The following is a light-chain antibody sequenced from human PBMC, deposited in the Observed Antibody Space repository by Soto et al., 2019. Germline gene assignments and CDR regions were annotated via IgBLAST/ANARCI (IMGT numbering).Light chain of an antibody. CDR2: TNN. CDR3: AAWDDSLNGVV. CDR1: ISNIGGNT. Sequence: QSVLTQPTSASGTPGQRVTISCSGSISNIGGNTVNWYQQLPGTAPKLLMYTNNQRPSGVPDRFSGSKSGTSASLAISGLQSEDEADYYCAAWDDSLNGVVFGGGTKVTVL. J-gene: IGLJ2*01. V-gene: IGLV1-44*01.